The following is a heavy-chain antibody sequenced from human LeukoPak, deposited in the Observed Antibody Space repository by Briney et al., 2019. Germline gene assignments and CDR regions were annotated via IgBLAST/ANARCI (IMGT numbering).Heavy chain of an antibody. CDR2: IKQDGSDK. D-gene: IGHD2-2*01. CDR3: ARGYCSGSRCSRSY. CDR1: GFTFSMFW. V-gene: IGHV3-7*01. Sequence: GGSLRLSCAASGFTFSMFWMNWVRQAPGKGLEWVAEIKQDGSDKNYVDSVKGRFIISRDNAKNSLYLQMNSLRAEDTAVYYCARGYCSGSRCSRSYWGQGTQVTVSS. J-gene: IGHJ4*02.